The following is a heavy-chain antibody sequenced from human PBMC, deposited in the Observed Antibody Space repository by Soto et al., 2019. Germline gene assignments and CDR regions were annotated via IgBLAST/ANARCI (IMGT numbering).Heavy chain of an antibody. CDR3: VKDLRPNRGWFGP. D-gene: IGHD3-3*01. CDR1: GFNFYNYA. Sequence: HPGGSLRLSCAASGFNFYNYAMTWVRQAPGKGLEWVSGISGDGTRTYYGDSVKGRFTISRDNSKNTVFLQMNSLRAEDTALYYCVKDLRPNRGWFGPWGQGSRVTSPQ. V-gene: IGHV3-23*01. CDR2: ISGDGTRT. J-gene: IGHJ5*02.